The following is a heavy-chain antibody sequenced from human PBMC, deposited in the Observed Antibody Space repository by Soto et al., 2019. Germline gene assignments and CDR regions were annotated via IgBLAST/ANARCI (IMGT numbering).Heavy chain of an antibody. CDR1: GASLSGYY. J-gene: IGHJ4*02. D-gene: IGHD2-15*01. CDR3: AKHLGFCSGDGCYRGFDC. V-gene: IGHV4-34*01. Sequence: QVQLQQWGAGLLKPSGTLSLTCGVSGASLSGYYRSWIRQPPGKGLEWIGEINDSGSTSYNPSLKSRVTISVDTSKNQFSLKLSSVTAADTAVYYCAKHLGFCSGDGCYRGFDCWGQGTLVTVSS. CDR2: INDSGST.